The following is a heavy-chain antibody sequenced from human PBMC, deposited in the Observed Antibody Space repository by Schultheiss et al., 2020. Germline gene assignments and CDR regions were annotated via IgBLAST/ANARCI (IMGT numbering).Heavy chain of an antibody. CDR1: GGSISSGGYY. V-gene: IGHV4-31*01. CDR2: IYYSGST. Sequence: SETLSLTCTVSGGSISSGGYYWIWIRQHPGKGLEWIGYIYYSGSTYYNPSLKSLVTISVDTSKNQFSLKLSSVTAADTAVYYCARTRSGDGYNYYNEGYWYFDLWGRGTLVTVSS. J-gene: IGHJ2*01. D-gene: IGHD5-24*01. CDR3: ARTRSGDGYNYYNEGYWYFDL.